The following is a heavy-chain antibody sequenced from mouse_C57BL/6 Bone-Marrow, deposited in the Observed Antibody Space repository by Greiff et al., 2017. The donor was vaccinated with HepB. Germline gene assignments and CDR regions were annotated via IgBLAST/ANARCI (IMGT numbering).Heavy chain of an antibody. Sequence: QVQLQQPGAELVRPGSSVKLSCKASGYTFTSYWMDWVKQRPGQGLEWIGNIYPSDSETHYNQKFKDKATLTVDKSSSTAYMQRSSLTSEDSAVYYCARGYYWYFDFWGTGTTVTVSS. CDR2: IYPSDSET. CDR3: ARGYYWYFDF. V-gene: IGHV1-61*01. CDR1: GYTFTSYW. J-gene: IGHJ1*03.